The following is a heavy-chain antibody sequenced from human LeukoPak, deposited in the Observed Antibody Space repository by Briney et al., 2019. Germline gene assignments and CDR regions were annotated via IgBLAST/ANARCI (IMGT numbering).Heavy chain of an antibody. Sequence: GFLRLSCAASGFTFSSYEMNWVRQAPGKGLEWVSYISSSGSTIYYADSVKGRFTISRDNAKNSLYLQMNSLRAEDTAVYYCARGFDDEAYWGQGTLVTVSS. J-gene: IGHJ4*02. CDR3: ARGFDDEAY. V-gene: IGHV3-48*03. CDR1: GFTFSSYE. D-gene: IGHD3-9*01. CDR2: ISSSGSTI.